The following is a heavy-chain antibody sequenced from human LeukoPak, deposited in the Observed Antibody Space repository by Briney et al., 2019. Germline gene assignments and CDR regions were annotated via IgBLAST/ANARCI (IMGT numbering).Heavy chain of an antibody. CDR2: IKQDGSEK. D-gene: IGHD1-7*01. CDR1: GFTFSSYW. Sequence: GGSLRLSCAASGFTFSSYWMSWVRQAPGKGLEWVANIKQDGSEKYYVDSVKGRFTISRDNAKNSLYLQMNSMRAEDTAVYYCARTPYNWNSFFHYYYYMDVWGKGTTVTVSS. J-gene: IGHJ6*03. V-gene: IGHV3-7*01. CDR3: ARTPYNWNSFFHYYYYMDV.